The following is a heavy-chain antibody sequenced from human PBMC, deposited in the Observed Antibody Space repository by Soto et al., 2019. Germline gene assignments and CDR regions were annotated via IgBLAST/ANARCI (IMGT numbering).Heavy chain of an antibody. CDR1: GFTFTSSA. D-gene: IGHD1-26*01. CDR2: IVVGSGNT. J-gene: IGHJ6*02. Sequence: SVKVSCKVSGFTFTSSAVQWVRQARGQRLAWIGWIVVGSGNTNYAQKFQERVTITSDMSTSTAYMELSSLRSEDTAVYYCAAGGGSYYYGMDVWGQGTTVTVSS. V-gene: IGHV1-58*01. CDR3: AAGGGSYYYGMDV.